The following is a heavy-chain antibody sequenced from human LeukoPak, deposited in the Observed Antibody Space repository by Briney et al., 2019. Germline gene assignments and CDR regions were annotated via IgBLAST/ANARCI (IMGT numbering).Heavy chain of an antibody. D-gene: IGHD1-26*01. Sequence: PSETLSLTCTVSGGSISSYYWSWIRQPPGKGLEWIGYIYYSGSTYYNPSLKSRVTISVDTSKNQFSLKLSSVTAADTAVYFCARETRNGGFDYWGQGTLVTVSS. J-gene: IGHJ4*02. CDR3: ARETRNGGFDY. CDR1: GGSISSYY. V-gene: IGHV4-59*06. CDR2: IYYSGST.